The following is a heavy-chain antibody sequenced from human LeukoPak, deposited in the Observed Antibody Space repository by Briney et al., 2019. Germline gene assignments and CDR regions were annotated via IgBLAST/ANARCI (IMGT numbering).Heavy chain of an antibody. D-gene: IGHD4-23*01. J-gene: IGHJ4*02. CDR3: ARDYGGSSPFDY. V-gene: IGHV3-48*03. Sequence: PGGSLRLSCAASGFTFSNYEMNWVRQAPGKGLDWVAYISRGGRTVDYADSVKGRFTISRDSAKNALYLQMNSLRAEDTAVYYCARDYGGSSPFDYWGQGTLVTVSS. CDR1: GFTFSNYE. CDR2: ISRGGRTV.